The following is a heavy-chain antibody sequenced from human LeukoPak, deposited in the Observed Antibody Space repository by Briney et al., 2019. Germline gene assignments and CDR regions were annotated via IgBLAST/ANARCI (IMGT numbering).Heavy chain of an antibody. J-gene: IGHJ4*02. CDR3: ARGGEGRDGYNCPYFDY. D-gene: IGHD5-24*01. V-gene: IGHV1-46*01. Sequence: GASVKVSCKASGYTFSRYYMHWVRQAHGQGLEWMGIINPGGGSTGYAQKFQRRAALTRDTSTSTVYMELSSLRSDDTAVYYCARGGEGRDGYNCPYFDYWDQGNLVTVSS. CDR1: GYTFSRYY. CDR2: INPGGGST.